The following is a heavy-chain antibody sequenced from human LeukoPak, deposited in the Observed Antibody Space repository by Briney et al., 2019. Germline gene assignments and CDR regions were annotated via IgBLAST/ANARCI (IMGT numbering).Heavy chain of an antibody. CDR2: IYPSGST. D-gene: IGHD6-13*01. CDR3: ARDVLAAPGTFDY. V-gene: IGHV4-61*02. Sequence: SQTLSLTCSVSGDSISSGSFYWRWLRQPAGRGLEWIGRIYPSGSTNYNPSLKSRVTISLDTSKNQFSLKLSSVTAADTAVYYCARDVLAAPGTFDYWGQGALVTVSS. CDR1: GDSISSGSFY. J-gene: IGHJ4*02.